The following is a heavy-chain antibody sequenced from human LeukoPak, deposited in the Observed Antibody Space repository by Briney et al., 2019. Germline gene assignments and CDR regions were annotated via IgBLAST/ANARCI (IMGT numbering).Heavy chain of an antibody. D-gene: IGHD3-9*01. CDR1: GFTFSSYW. J-gene: IGHJ4*02. V-gene: IGHV3-7*01. CDR2: IKQDGSEK. CDR3: ARDYYDILTGYYKGDY. Sequence: PGGSLRLSCAASGFTFSSYWMSWVRQAPGKGLEWVANIKQDGSEKYYVDSVKGRFTISRDNAKNSLYLQMNSLRAEDTAVYYCARDYYDILTGYYKGDYWGQGTLVTV.